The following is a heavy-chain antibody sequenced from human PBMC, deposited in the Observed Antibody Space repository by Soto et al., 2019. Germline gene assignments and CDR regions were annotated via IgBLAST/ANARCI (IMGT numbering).Heavy chain of an antibody. CDR2: IYYSGST. J-gene: IGHJ6*03. CDR3: ARGVSFFPKNYYYYMDV. V-gene: IGHV4-59*01. CDR1: GGSISSYY. Sequence: SETLSLTCTVSGGSISSYYWSWIRQPPGKGLEWIGYIYYSGSTNYNPSLKSRVTISVDTSKNQFSLKLSSVTAADTAVYYCARGVSFFPKNYYYYMDVWGKGTTVTVS. D-gene: IGHD3-16*01.